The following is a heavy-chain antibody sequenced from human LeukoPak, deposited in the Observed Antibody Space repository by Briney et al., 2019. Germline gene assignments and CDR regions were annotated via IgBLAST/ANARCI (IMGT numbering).Heavy chain of an antibody. CDR3: ARQYVSSGWYSPFDY. J-gene: IGHJ4*02. D-gene: IGHD6-19*01. V-gene: IGHV5-51*01. CDR2: IYPGDSDT. Sequence: GESLKISCKGSGYSFTSYWIGWVRQMPGKGLEWMGIIYPGDSDTRYSPSFQGQVTISADKSISTAYLQWRSLKASDTAMYYCARQYVSSGWYSPFDYWGQGTLVTVSS. CDR1: GYSFTSYW.